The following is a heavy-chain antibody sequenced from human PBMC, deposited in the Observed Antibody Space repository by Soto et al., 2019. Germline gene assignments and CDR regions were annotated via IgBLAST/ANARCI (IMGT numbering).Heavy chain of an antibody. CDR3: AREGYEVWSGYGYYYYYMDV. CDR2: IGTAGDT. D-gene: IGHD3-3*01. V-gene: IGHV3-13*01. Sequence: GGSLRLSCAASGFTFSSYDMHWVRQATGKGLEWVSAIGTAGDTYYPGSVKGRFTISRENAKNSLYLQMNSLRAGDTAVYYCAREGYEVWSGYGYYYYYMDVWGKGTTGTVS. J-gene: IGHJ6*03. CDR1: GFTFSSYD.